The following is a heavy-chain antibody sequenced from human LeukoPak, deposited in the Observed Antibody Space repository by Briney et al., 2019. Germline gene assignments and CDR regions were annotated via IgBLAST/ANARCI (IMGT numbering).Heavy chain of an antibody. CDR3: ARVAVTGIGVDY. CDR1: GFIFSDYY. CDR2: LSNSGKTI. Sequence: GGSLRLSCAASGFIFSDYYMSWIRQAPGKGLVWISYLSNSGKTIYYADSVKGRLTISRDNAKNSLYLQMNSLRAEDTAVYCCARVAVTGIGVDYWGQGILVTVSS. J-gene: IGHJ4*02. V-gene: IGHV3-11*04. D-gene: IGHD6-19*01.